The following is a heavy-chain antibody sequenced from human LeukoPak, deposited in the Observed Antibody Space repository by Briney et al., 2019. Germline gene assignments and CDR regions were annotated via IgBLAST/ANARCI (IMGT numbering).Heavy chain of an antibody. CDR2: ISYDGSNK. Sequence: GGSLRLSCTASGFSFSGHWMHWVRQAPGKGLEWVAVISYDGSNKYYADSVKGRFTISRDNSKNTLYLQMNSLRAEDTAVYYCARLEYSSSSGLDYWGQGTLVTVSS. CDR1: GFSFSGHW. V-gene: IGHV3-30-3*01. D-gene: IGHD6-6*01. J-gene: IGHJ4*02. CDR3: ARLEYSSSSGLDY.